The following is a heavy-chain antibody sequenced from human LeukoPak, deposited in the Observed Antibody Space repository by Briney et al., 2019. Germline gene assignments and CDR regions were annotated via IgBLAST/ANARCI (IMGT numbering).Heavy chain of an antibody. CDR2: ISYDGSNK. J-gene: IGHJ5*02. CDR3: ARVENFDLLNWFDP. CDR1: GFTFSSYA. Sequence: PGGSLRLSCAASGFTFSSYAMHWVRQAPGKGLEWVAVISYDGSNKYYADSVKGRFTISRDNSKNTLYLQMNSLRAEDTAVYYCARVENFDLLNWFDPWGQGTLVTVSS. D-gene: IGHD3-9*01. V-gene: IGHV3-30-3*01.